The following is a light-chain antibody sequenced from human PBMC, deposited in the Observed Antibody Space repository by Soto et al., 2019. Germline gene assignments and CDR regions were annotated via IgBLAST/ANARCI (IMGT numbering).Light chain of an antibody. CDR3: QQRSNWPLT. J-gene: IGKJ4*01. V-gene: IGKV3-11*01. CDR1: QSVSSY. Sequence: EIVLTQSPATLSLSPGERATLSCRASQSVSSYLAWYQQEPGQAPTLLIYDASNRATGIPARFSGSGSGTDFTLTIGSLEPEDFAVYYCQQRSNWPLTFGGGTKVEIK. CDR2: DAS.